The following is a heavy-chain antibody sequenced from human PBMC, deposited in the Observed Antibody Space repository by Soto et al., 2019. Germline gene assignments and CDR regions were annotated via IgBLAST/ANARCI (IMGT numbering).Heavy chain of an antibody. CDR1: GFTFSSYS. CDR3: ARDLGCYYDSSGYH. V-gene: IGHV3-21*01. CDR2: LSSSSSYI. J-gene: IGHJ5*02. D-gene: IGHD3-22*01. Sequence: EVQLVESGGGLVQPGGSLRLSCAASGFTFSSYSMNWVRQAPGKGLEWVSSLSSSSSYIYYADSVTGRFTISRDNANNSLYLQIDSLIAEDTAVYYCARDLGCYYDSSGYHWGQGTLVTVSS.